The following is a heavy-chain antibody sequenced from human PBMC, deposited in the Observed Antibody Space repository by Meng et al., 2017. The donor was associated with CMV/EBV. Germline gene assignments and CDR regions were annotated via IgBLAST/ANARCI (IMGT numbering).Heavy chain of an antibody. CDR3: ARGVGRYCSSTSRCGTGLGFDY. Sequence: GSLRLSCAVYGGSFSGYYWSWIRQPPGKGLEWIGEINHSGSTNYNPYLKSRVTISVDTSKNQFSLKLSSVTAAATAVYYCARGVGRYCSSTSRCGTGLGFDYWGQGTLVTVSS. J-gene: IGHJ4*02. D-gene: IGHD2-2*01. V-gene: IGHV4-34*01. CDR2: INHSGST. CDR1: GGSFSGYY.